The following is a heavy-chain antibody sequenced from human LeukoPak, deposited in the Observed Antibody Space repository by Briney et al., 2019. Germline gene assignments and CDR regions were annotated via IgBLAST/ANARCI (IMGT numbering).Heavy chain of an antibody. CDR3: ARVRTMWSYYGMDV. D-gene: IGHD3-10*02. CDR2: IKEDESEK. CDR1: RFSFSSDW. Sequence: GGSLRLSCAASRFSFSSDWMAWVRQAPGKGLEWVANIKEDESEKYYVDSVKGRFTISRDNAKNSLYLQMNNLRAEDTAMYYCARVRTMWSYYGMDVWGQGTTVTVSS. J-gene: IGHJ6*02. V-gene: IGHV3-7*01.